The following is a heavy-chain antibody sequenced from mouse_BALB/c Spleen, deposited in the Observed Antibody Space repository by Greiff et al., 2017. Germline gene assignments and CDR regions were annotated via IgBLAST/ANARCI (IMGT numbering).Heavy chain of an antibody. V-gene: IGHV1S81*02. CDR2: INPSNGRT. Sequence: VQLQESGAELVKPGASVKLSCKASGYTFTSYWMHWVKQRPGQGLEWIGEINPSNGRTNYNEKFKSKATLTVDKSSSTAYMQLSSLTSEDSAVYYCAEGIYYWGQGTTLTVSS. J-gene: IGHJ2*01. CDR1: GYTFTSYW. CDR3: AEGIYY.